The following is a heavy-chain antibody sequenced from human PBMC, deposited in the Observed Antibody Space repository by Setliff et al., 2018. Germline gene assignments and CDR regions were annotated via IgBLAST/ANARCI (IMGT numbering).Heavy chain of an antibody. J-gene: IGHJ5*02. CDR1: GFTFSTYW. D-gene: IGHD1-26*01. V-gene: IGHV3-74*03. CDR2: ISTDGSSI. Sequence: GGSLRLSCVTSGFTFSTYWMHWVRQAPGQGLVWVARISTDGSSITYADSGKGRFTISRDNARNTLYLQMNSLTAEDTAVYYCARVGSKPQLGWFDPWGQGTLVTVSS. CDR3: ARVGSKPQLGWFDP.